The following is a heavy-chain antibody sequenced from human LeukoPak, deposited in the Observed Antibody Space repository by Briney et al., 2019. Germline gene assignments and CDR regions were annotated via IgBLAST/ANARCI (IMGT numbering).Heavy chain of an antibody. CDR2: IYYSGST. Sequence: LRLSCAASGFTFSSYWSWIRLHPGKGLEWIGYIYYSGSTYYNPSLKSRVTISVDTSKNQFSLKLSSVAAADTAVYYCARVSNYYDSSGYYRPRFDFWGQGTLVTVSS. D-gene: IGHD3-22*01. CDR3: ARVSNYYDSSGYYRPRFDF. J-gene: IGHJ4*02. CDR1: GFTFSSY. V-gene: IGHV4-31*02.